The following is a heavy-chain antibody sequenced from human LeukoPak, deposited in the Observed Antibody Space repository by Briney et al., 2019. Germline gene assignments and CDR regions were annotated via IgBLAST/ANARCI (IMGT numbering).Heavy chain of an antibody. CDR1: GGSISNCY. CDR2: IYNSGST. J-gene: IGHJ3*02. D-gene: IGHD4-23*01. Sequence: SETLSLTCTVSGGSISNCYWNWIRQPPGKGLEWIGYIYNSGSTNYNPSLKSRVTISVDTSKNQFSLKLSSVTAADTAVYYCTRVDYGGNSGGTFDIWGQGTMVTVSS. V-gene: IGHV4-59*08. CDR3: TRVDYGGNSGGTFDI.